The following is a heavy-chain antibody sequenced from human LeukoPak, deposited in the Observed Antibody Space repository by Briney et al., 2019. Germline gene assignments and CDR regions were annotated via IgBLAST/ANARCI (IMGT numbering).Heavy chain of an antibody. CDR1: GFTFDDYA. V-gene: IGHV3-43*02. Sequence: PGGSLRLSCAASGFTFDDYAMHWVRQAPGKGLEWVSLISGDGGSTYYADSVKGRFTISRDNSKNSLYLQMNSLRTEDTALYDCAKDIFPIVGATHDAFDIWGQGTMVTVSS. D-gene: IGHD1-26*01. CDR2: ISGDGGST. J-gene: IGHJ3*02. CDR3: AKDIFPIVGATHDAFDI.